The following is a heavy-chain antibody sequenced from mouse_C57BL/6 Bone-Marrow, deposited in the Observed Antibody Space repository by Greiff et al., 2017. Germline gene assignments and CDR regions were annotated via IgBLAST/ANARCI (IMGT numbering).Heavy chain of an antibody. CDR2: ISYDGSN. D-gene: IGHD1-1*01. V-gene: IGHV3-6*01. J-gene: IGHJ4*01. Sequence: EVKLQESGPGLVKPSQSLSLTCSVTGYSITSGYYWNWIRQFPGNKLEWMGYISYDGSNNYNPSLKNRISITRDTSKNQFFLKLNSVTTEDTATYYCARGAVVDYYAMDYWGQGTSVTVSS. CDR3: ARGAVVDYYAMDY. CDR1: GYSITSGYY.